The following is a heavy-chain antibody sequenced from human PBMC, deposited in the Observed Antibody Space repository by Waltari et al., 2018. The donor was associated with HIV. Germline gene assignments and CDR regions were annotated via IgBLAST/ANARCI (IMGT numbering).Heavy chain of an antibody. CDR3: ARARHNSGSYYPHFDY. Sequence: GGSLRLSCAASGFTFSSYWMTWVRQAPGKGLEWVVNIKQDGSEKYYVDSVKGRFTISRDNAKNSLYLQMNSLRADDTAVYYCARARHNSGSYYPHFDYWGQGILVTVSS. J-gene: IGHJ4*02. CDR2: IKQDGSEK. CDR1: GFTFSSYW. D-gene: IGHD1-26*01. V-gene: IGHV3-7*01.